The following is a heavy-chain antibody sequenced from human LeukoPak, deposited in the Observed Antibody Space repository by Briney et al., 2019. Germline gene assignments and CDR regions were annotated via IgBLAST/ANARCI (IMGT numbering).Heavy chain of an antibody. CDR3: ARDFLDLQWELLY. J-gene: IGHJ4*02. Sequence: GASVKVSCKASGYTFTSYAMPWVRQAPGQRLEWMGWINAGNGNTKYSQKFQGRVTITRDTSASTAYMELSSLRSEDTAVYYCARDFLDLQWELLYWGQGTLVTVSS. D-gene: IGHD1-26*01. CDR2: INAGNGNT. V-gene: IGHV1-3*01. CDR1: GYTFTSYA.